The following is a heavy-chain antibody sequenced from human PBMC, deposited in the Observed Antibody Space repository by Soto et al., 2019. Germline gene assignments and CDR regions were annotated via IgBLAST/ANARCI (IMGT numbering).Heavy chain of an antibody. CDR2: IHPVDSET. CDR3: ARHLGLWLQHDAFEI. D-gene: IGHD5-12*01. CDR1: GYTFTNYW. V-gene: IGHV5-51*01. J-gene: IGHJ3*02. Sequence: EVQLVQSGAEVKKPGESLKISCKGSGYTFTNYWIGWVRQMPGKGLEWMGIIHPVDSETRYSPSFRGQVTMSVNKSINTAYLQWSSLKASDTAIYYCARHLGLWLQHDAFEIWGQGTMVTVSS.